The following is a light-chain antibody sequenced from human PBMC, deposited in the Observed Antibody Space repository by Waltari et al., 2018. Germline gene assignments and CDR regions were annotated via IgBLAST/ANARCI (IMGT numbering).Light chain of an antibody. J-gene: IGKJ2*01. CDR1: QSINSW. CDR3: QQYDSFPYT. V-gene: IGKV1-5*03. Sequence: DIQMTQSPSTLSPSIVDRVTFTCRASQSINSWLAWYQQKPGKAPKLLIYKASNLDSGVPSRFSGSGSGTEFTVTISSLQPDDLATYYCQQYDSFPYTFGQGTKLEIK. CDR2: KAS.